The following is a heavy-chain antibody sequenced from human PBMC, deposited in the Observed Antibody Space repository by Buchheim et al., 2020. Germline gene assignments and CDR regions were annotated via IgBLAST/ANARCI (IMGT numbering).Heavy chain of an antibody. CDR3: ARDLGNWNYEGASADYFDY. D-gene: IGHD1-7*01. Sequence: QVQLVESGGGVVQPGRSLRLSCAASGFTFSSYGMHWVRQAPGKGLEWVAVIWYDGSNKYYADSVKGRFTISRDNSKNTLYLQMNSLRAEDTAVYYCARDLGNWNYEGASADYFDYWGQGTL. CDR2: IWYDGSNK. J-gene: IGHJ4*02. V-gene: IGHV3-33*01. CDR1: GFTFSSYG.